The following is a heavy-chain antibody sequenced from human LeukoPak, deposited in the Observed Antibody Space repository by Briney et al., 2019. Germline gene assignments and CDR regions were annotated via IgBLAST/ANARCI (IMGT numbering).Heavy chain of an antibody. CDR1: GYTFTGYY. CDR3: ARDRPPTREWFFDY. V-gene: IGHV1-2*02. J-gene: IGHJ4*02. D-gene: IGHD3-3*01. Sequence: ASVKVSCKASGYTFTGYYMHWVRQAPGQGLEWMGWINPNSGGTNYAQKFQGRVTMTRDTSISTAYMELSRLRSDDTAVYYCARDRPPTREWFFDYWGQGTLVTVSS. CDR2: INPNSGGT.